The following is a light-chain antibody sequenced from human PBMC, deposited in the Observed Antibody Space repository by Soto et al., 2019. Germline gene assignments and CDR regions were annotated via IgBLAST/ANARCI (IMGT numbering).Light chain of an antibody. CDR1: QSVTSSH. Sequence: ETVLTQSPGTLSLSPGERATLSCRASQSVTSSHLAGDQQKPGQAPRRLIYGAPNRANGLPDRFSGSGSGTAFPLTISRLEPEDFAVYYCHQYGSSPFAFGQGTKLEI. V-gene: IGKV3-20*01. CDR3: HQYGSSPFA. J-gene: IGKJ2*01. CDR2: GAP.